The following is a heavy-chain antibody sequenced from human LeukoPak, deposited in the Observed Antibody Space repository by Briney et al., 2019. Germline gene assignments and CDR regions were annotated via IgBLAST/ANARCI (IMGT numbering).Heavy chain of an antibody. Sequence: ASVTVSFKSSGYTFTAYYMHWVRHAPGQGLEWMGWINPDSGDTNYEQKFQGRVTMTRDTSISTAYMELSRLRSDDTAVYYCAGTPDGSGSYYKSAYWGQGTLVTVSS. CDR3: AGTPDGSGSYYKSAY. CDR1: GYTFTAYY. J-gene: IGHJ4*02. D-gene: IGHD3-10*01. CDR2: INPDSGDT. V-gene: IGHV1-2*02.